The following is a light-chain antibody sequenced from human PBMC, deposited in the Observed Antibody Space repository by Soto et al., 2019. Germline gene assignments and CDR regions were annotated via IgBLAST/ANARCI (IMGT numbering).Light chain of an antibody. V-gene: IGKV1-5*03. J-gene: IGKJ1*01. CDR2: KAS. CDR1: QSISSW. CDR3: QQYSYFAT. Sequence: DIQMTQSPSTLSASVGDRVTITSRASQSISSWLTWYQQKAGQAPKLLIYKASIVESGVPSRFSGSGSGTEFTLTISSLQPDDSATYYCQQYSYFATFGQGTRVEVK.